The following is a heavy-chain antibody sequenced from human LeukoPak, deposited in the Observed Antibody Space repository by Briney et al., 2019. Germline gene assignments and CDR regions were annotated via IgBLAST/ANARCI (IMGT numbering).Heavy chain of an antibody. V-gene: IGHV3-7*01. CDR2: IKQDGGVK. CDR3: ARIGYSSTSTDY. Sequence: GGSLRLSCAASRFTFSNYWMSWVRQAPGKGLEWVANIKQDGGVKYYVDSVKGRFTISRDNAKNSLYLQMNSLRAEDTAVYYCARIGYSSTSTDYWCQGTLVTVSS. CDR1: RFTFSNYW. J-gene: IGHJ4*02. D-gene: IGHD6-6*01.